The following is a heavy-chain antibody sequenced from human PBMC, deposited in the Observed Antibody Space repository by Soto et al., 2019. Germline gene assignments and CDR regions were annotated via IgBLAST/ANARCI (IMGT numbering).Heavy chain of an antibody. CDR1: GFTLSSYA. J-gene: IGHJ4*02. CDR3: ARDPGGVSRYFDY. CDR2: INGGGGTT. D-gene: IGHD2-8*01. V-gene: IGHV3-23*01. Sequence: GGSLRLSCAASGFTLSSYAMSWVRQAPGKGLEWVSTINGGGGTTYYADSVKGRFTISRDNSRSTLYLQINSLRAEDTAAYYCARDPGGVSRYFDYGGQGTRVTVPP.